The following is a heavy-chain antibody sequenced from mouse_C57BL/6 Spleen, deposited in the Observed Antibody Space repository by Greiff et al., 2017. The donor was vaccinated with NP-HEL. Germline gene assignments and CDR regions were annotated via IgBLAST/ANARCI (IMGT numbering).Heavy chain of an antibody. CDR1: GYTFTSYW. V-gene: IGHV1-50*01. CDR3: ARGKDGDY. J-gene: IGHJ2*01. CDR2: IDPSDSYT. Sequence: VQLQQPGAELVKPGASVKLSCKASGYTFTSYWMQWVKQRPGQGLEWIGEIDPSDSYTNYNQKFKGKATLTVDTSSSTAYMQLSSLTSEDSAVYYCARGKDGDYWGQGTTLTVSS.